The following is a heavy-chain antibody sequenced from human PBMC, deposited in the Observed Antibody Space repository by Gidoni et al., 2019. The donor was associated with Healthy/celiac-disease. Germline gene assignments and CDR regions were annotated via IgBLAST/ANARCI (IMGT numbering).Heavy chain of an antibody. V-gene: IGHV3-30*18. CDR2: ISYDGSNK. CDR1: GFTFSSYG. D-gene: IGHD5-18*01. J-gene: IGHJ6*02. CDR3: AKDSYVDTAMVGGYYYYYGMDV. Sequence: QVQLVESGGGVVQPGRSLRLSCAASGFTFSSYGMHWVRQAPGKGLEWVAVISYDGSNKYYADSVKGRFTISRDNSKNTLYLQMNSLRAEDTAVYYCAKDSYVDTAMVGGYYYYYGMDVWGQGTTVTVSS.